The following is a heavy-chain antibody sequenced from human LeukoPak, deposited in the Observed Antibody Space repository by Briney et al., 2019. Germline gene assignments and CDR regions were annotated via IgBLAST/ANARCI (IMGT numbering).Heavy chain of an antibody. V-gene: IGHV4-61*01. CDR1: GGSVSSGSFY. CDR2: IDYSGSG. J-gene: IGHJ4*02. D-gene: IGHD1-26*01. CDR3: ARIPVGTTFDS. Sequence: SETLSLTCTVSGGSVSSGSFYWSWIRQPPGKGLDWIGYIDYSGSGNYNPSLKSRVTISVDTSKNQFSLKVSSVTAADTAAYYCARIPVGTTFDSWGQGTLVTVSS.